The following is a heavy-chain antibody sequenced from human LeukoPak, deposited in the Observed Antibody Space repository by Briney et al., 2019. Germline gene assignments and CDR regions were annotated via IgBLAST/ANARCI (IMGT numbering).Heavy chain of an antibody. V-gene: IGHV1-8*03. Sequence: ASVKVSCKASGYTFTSCDINWVRQATGQGLEWMGWMNPNSGNTGYAQKFQGRVTITRNTSISTAYMELSSLRSEDTAVYYCARGPYYGSGSYFGEFDYWGQGTLVTVSS. D-gene: IGHD3-10*01. CDR1: GYTFTSCD. J-gene: IGHJ4*02. CDR2: MNPNSGNT. CDR3: ARGPYYGSGSYFGEFDY.